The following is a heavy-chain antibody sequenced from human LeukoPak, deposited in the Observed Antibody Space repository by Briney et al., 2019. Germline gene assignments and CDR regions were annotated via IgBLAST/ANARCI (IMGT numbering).Heavy chain of an antibody. CDR2: IYHSGSI. D-gene: IGHD3-22*01. V-gene: IGHV4-4*02. Sequence: PSGTLSLTCAVSGGSISSSNWWSWVRQPPGKGPEWIGDIYHSGSINYDPSLKSRVTISVDKSKNQFSLNLRSVTAADTAVYFCARLSSGYYYVVSWGQGTLVTVSS. J-gene: IGHJ4*02. CDR1: GGSISSSNW. CDR3: ARLSSGYYYVVS.